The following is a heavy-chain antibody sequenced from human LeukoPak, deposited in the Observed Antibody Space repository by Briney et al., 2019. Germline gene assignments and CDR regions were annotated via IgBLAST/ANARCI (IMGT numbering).Heavy chain of an antibody. J-gene: IGHJ4*02. CDR1: GFTFSSYA. D-gene: IGHD6-19*01. V-gene: IGHV3-23*01. CDR2: ISGSGGST. Sequence: GGSLRLSCAASGFTFSSYAMSWVRQAPGMGLEWVSAISGSGGSTYYADTVKGRFTISRDNSKNTLYLQMNSLRAEDTAVYYCAKDGPLGQWLFDYWGQGTLVTVSS. CDR3: AKDGPLGQWLFDY.